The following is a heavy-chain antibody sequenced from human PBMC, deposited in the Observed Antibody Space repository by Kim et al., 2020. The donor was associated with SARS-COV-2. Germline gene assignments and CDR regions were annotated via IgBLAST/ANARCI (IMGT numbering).Heavy chain of an antibody. CDR3: VRGSGNYGYGMGV. CDR2: ITNDGSGT. CDR1: GFTFSNYW. J-gene: IGHJ6*02. D-gene: IGHD3-3*01. V-gene: IGHV3-74*01. Sequence: GGSLRLSCAASGFTFSNYWMHWVRQAPGKGLLWVSRITNDGSGTSYADSVKGRFTISRDNAKNTLYLQMNRLRVEDTAVYYCVRGSGNYGYGMGVWGQGTTVTVSS.